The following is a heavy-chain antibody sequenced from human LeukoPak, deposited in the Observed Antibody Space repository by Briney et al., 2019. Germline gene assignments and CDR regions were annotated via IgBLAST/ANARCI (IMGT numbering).Heavy chain of an antibody. Sequence: GGSLRLSCAASGFTFSNYWMSWVRQAPGKGLEWVANIKQDGSEKCYVDSVKGRFTISRDNAKNSLYLQMNSLRAEDTAVYYCARDRWELLSNSYHYCGLDVWGQGTTVTVSS. CDR1: GFTFSNYW. CDR3: ARDRWELLSNSYHYCGLDV. J-gene: IGHJ6*02. V-gene: IGHV3-7*01. CDR2: IKQDGSEK. D-gene: IGHD2-15*01.